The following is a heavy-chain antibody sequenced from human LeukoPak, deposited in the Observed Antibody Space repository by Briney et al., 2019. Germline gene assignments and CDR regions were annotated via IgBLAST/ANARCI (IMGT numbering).Heavy chain of an antibody. D-gene: IGHD2-2*02. Sequence: SETLSLTCTVSGGSISSYYWSWIRQPPGKGLEWIGYIYYSGSTNYNPSLKSRVTISVDTSKNQFSLKLSSVTAADTAVYYCARVSRLHCSSTSCYRWVAYGMDVWGQGTTVTVSS. CDR1: GGSISSYY. J-gene: IGHJ6*02. CDR3: ARVSRLHCSSTSCYRWVAYGMDV. CDR2: IYYSGST. V-gene: IGHV4-59*08.